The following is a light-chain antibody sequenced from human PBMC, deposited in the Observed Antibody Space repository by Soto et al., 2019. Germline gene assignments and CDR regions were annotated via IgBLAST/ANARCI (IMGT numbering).Light chain of an antibody. CDR1: QSVSSY. V-gene: IGKV3-20*01. Sequence: EIVLTQSPATLSLSPGERATLSWRASQSVSSYLAWFQQKPGQAPRLLIYGASSRATGIPDRFSGSGSGTDFTLTISRLEPEDFAVYYCQQYGSSPPITFGQGTRLEI. CDR2: GAS. CDR3: QQYGSSPPIT. J-gene: IGKJ5*01.